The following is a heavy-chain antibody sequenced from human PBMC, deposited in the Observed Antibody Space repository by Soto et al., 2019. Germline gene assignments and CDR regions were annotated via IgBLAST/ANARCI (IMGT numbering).Heavy chain of an antibody. Sequence: GGSLRLSCTVSGFTFGDYAMHWVRQAPGKGLEWVAVISYDGGKKYYADSVKGRFTISRDNSKNTLYVEMNSLSAEDAAVYYCAREGQPAAGTTPHNWGRGTLVTVSS. D-gene: IGHD6-13*01. CDR2: ISYDGGKK. CDR1: GFTFGDYA. V-gene: IGHV3-30*04. CDR3: AREGQPAAGTTPHN. J-gene: IGHJ4*02.